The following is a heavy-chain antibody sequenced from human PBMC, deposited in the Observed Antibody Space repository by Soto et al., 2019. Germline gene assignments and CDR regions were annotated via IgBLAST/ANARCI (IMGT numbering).Heavy chain of an antibody. D-gene: IGHD4-17*01. J-gene: IGHJ5*02. CDR2: IWYDGSNK. V-gene: IGHV3-33*01. CDR1: GFTFSSYG. CDR3: ARDGFSTVTDWFDP. Sequence: GGSLRLSCAASGFTFSSYGMHWVRQAPGKGLEWVAVIWYDGSNKYYADSVKGRFTISRDNSKNTLYLQMNSLRAEDTAVYYCARDGFSTVTDWFDPWGQGTLVTVSS.